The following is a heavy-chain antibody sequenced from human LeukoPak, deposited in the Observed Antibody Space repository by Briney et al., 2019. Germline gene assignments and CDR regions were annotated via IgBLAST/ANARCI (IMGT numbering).Heavy chain of an antibody. V-gene: IGHV4-59*01. Sequence: SETLSLTCTVSGDSIRSYYWSWIRQPPGKGLEWIGYIYYTGSTNYNPSLKSRVTISVDASKNQFSLKLSSVTAADTAVYSCAGFTFFRGVITFDYWGQGTLVTVSS. CDR3: AGFTFFRGVITFDY. CDR2: IYYTGST. D-gene: IGHD3-10*01. J-gene: IGHJ4*02. CDR1: GDSIRSYY.